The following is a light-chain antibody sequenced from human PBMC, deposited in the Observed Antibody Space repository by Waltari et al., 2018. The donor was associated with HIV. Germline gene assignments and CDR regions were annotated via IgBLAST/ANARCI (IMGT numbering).Light chain of an antibody. CDR3: CSYADDYTWV. CDR2: DVN. Sequence: QSALTQPRSVSGSTGQSVTISCTGTSTDVVDSNYVSWYQQHPAKAPKLMIFDVNKRPSGVPDRFSGSKSGNTASLTISGLQAEDDADYSCCSYADDYTWVFGGGTKLTVL. CDR1: STDVVDSNY. J-gene: IGLJ3*02. V-gene: IGLV2-11*01.